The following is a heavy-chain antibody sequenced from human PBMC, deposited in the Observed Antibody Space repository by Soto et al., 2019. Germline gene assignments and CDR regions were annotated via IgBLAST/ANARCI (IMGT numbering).Heavy chain of an antibody. V-gene: IGHV1-18*01. CDR1: GYTFTSYG. CDR2: ISAYNGNT. CDR3: ARGGKDCTNGVCSFSGMDV. J-gene: IGHJ6*02. Sequence: QVQLVQSGAEVKKPGASVKVSCKASGYTFTSYGISWVRQAPGQGLEWIGWISAYNGNTDYAQKFQGRVTMTTDTTTSTAYMELMTLRSDCTAVYFWARGGKDCTNGVCSFSGMDVWGQGTTVTVSS. D-gene: IGHD2-8*01.